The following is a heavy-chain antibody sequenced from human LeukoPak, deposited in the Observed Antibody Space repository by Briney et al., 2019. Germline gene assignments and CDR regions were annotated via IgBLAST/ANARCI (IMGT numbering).Heavy chain of an antibody. J-gene: IGHJ4*02. CDR1: GFTFSSYS. Sequence: GGSLRLSCAASGFTFSSYSMNWVRQAPGKGLEWVSYITSSSSTIYYADSVKGRFTISRDNAKNSLYLQMNSLGAEDTAVYYCARDTPGIAASVNGGWGQGTLVTVSS. CDR3: ARDTPGIAASVNGG. V-gene: IGHV3-48*01. D-gene: IGHD6-13*01. CDR2: ITSSSSTI.